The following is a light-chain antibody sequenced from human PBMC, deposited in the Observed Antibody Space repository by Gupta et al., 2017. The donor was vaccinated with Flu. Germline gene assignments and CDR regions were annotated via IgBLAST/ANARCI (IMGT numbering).Light chain of an antibody. CDR2: EAT. CDR1: SSDVGGSNY. CDR3: SSYAGNNNVV. Sequence: QSALNQPPSASGSPGQSVTISCTGTSSDVGGSNYVSWYQQHPGKAPKLMIYEATKRAAGVPDRFSGSKSANTASLIVSGLQAEDEADYYCSSYAGNNNVVFGGGTKTDRP. J-gene: IGLJ3*02. V-gene: IGLV2-8*01.